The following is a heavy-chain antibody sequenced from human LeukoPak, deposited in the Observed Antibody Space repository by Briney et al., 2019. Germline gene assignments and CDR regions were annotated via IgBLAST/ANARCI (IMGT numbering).Heavy chain of an antibody. CDR3: AKDRPNYYGRDGLYYTRGGDT. V-gene: IGHV3-23*01. D-gene: IGHD3-10*01. CDR2: TSRYGEVT. CDR1: GFSFTNYA. Sequence: PGGYLRLYCAASGFSFTNYAMSWVRQTAGKGLEWVSSTSRYGEVTFYADSVKGRFTISTDNSKSTLYLQMNSLRVDDTAIYFCAKDRPNYYGRDGLYYTRGGDTWGRGTLVTVSS. J-gene: IGHJ5*02.